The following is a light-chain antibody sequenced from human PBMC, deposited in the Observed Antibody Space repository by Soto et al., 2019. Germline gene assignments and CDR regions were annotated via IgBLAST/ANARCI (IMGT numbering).Light chain of an antibody. V-gene: IGKV3-11*01. CDR2: DAS. CDR3: QQRSSWPRT. CDR1: QSVSSY. J-gene: IGKJ1*01. Sequence: RVMTQSPATLSLSHGERATLSCRASQSVSSYLAWYQQKPGQAPRLLIYDASNRATGIPARFSGSGSGTDFTLTISSLEPEDFAVYYCQQRSSWPRTFGQGTKVDIK.